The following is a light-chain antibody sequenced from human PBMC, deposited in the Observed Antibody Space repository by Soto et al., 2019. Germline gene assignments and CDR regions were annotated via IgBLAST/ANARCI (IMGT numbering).Light chain of an antibody. J-gene: IGKJ4*01. CDR1: QGISIY. CDR2: DAS. V-gene: IGKV1-27*01. Sequence: DIQMTQSPSSLSASVGDRVTITCRASQGISIYLAWYQQKPGKVPKLLIYDASTLQSGVPSRFSGSGSGTDFTLTISSLQPEEVATYYCQKYNGAPLTFGGGTKVEIK. CDR3: QKYNGAPLT.